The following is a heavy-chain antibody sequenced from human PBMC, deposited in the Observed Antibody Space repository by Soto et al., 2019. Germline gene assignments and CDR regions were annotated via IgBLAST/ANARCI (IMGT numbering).Heavy chain of an antibody. CDR3: AKTPMIAVVMDAFDI. Sequence: GESLKVSSKGSGYNFTNYWIGWVRQMPGKGLESMGIIYPGDSDTRYSPSFQGQVTISADKSISTAYLQWSSLKASDTAVFYCAKTPMIAVVMDAFDIWGQGTMVTVSS. CDR2: IYPGDSDT. V-gene: IGHV5-51*01. CDR1: GYNFTNYW. J-gene: IGHJ3*02. D-gene: IGHD3-22*01.